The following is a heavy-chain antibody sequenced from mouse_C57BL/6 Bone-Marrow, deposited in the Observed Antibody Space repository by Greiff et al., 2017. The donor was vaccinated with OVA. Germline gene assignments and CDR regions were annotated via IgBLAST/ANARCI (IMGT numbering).Heavy chain of an antibody. D-gene: IGHD6-2*01. Sequence: EVKLVESGGGLVKPGGSLKLSCAASGFTFSSYAMPWVRQTPEKRLEWVATISDGGSYTYYPDNVKGRFTISRDNTKNNLYLQMSHLKSEDAAMYYCARDSLFYAMDYWGQGTSVTVSS. J-gene: IGHJ4*01. CDR1: GFTFSSYA. CDR3: ARDSLFYAMDY. CDR2: ISDGGSYT. V-gene: IGHV5-4*01.